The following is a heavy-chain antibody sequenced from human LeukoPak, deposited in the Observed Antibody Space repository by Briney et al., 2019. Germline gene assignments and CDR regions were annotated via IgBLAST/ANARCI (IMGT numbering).Heavy chain of an antibody. D-gene: IGHD2-2*01. CDR2: INHDGSEK. Sequence: GGSLRLSCAASGFSFNIYWMSWVRQAPGKGLEWVANINHDGSEKYYVDSVKGRLTISRDNAENSLYLQMNSLRAEDTAVYYCVRDPDALDYWGQGTLVTVSS. CDR1: GFSFNIYW. J-gene: IGHJ4*02. V-gene: IGHV3-7*03. CDR3: VRDPDALDY.